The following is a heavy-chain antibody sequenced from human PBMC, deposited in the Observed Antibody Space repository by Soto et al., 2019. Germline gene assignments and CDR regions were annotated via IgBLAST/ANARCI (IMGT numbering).Heavy chain of an antibody. CDR3: ARDHVVTIFGVVSLNWFDP. CDR2: IIPILGIA. J-gene: IGHJ5*02. D-gene: IGHD3-3*01. V-gene: IGHV1-69*08. CDR1: GGTFSSYT. Sequence: QVQLVQSGAEVKKPGSSVKVSCKASGGTFSSYTISWVRQAPGQGLEWMGRIIPILGIANYAQKFQGRVTITPDKSTSTAYMELSSLRSEDTAVYYCARDHVVTIFGVVSLNWFDPWGQGTLVTVSS.